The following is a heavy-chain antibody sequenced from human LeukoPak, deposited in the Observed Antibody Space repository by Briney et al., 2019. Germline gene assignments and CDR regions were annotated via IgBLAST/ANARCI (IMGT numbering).Heavy chain of an antibody. Sequence: ASVTVSCKASGYTFTSYGISWVRQAPGQGLEWMGWISAYNGNTNYAQKLQGRVTMTTDTSTSTAYMELRSLRSDDTAVYYCARDYYDSSGYHHSSDYWGQGTLVTVSS. J-gene: IGHJ4*02. V-gene: IGHV1-18*01. CDR1: GYTFTSYG. D-gene: IGHD3-22*01. CDR2: ISAYNGNT. CDR3: ARDYYDSSGYHHSSDY.